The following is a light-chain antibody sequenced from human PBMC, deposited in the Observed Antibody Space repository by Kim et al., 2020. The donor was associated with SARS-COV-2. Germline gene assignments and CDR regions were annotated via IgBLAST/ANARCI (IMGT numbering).Light chain of an antibody. Sequence: GRSVTLSCTGTSSDVGGYDYVSWYQQHPGKAPKIIMYDVSRRPTGVPDRFSGSKSGNTASLTISGLQVEDETDYYCGSYAGRNTLIFGGGTKLTVL. CDR1: SSDVGGYDY. CDR2: DVS. V-gene: IGLV2-11*01. CDR3: GSYAGRNTLI. J-gene: IGLJ2*01.